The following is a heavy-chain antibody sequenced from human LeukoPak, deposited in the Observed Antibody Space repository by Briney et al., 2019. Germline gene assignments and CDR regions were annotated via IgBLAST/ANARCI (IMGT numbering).Heavy chain of an antibody. V-gene: IGHV3-30*18. Sequence: PGRSLRLFCAASGFTFSSYGMHWVRQAPGKGLEWVAVISYDGSNKYYADSVKGRFTISRDNSKNTLYLQMNSLRAEDTAVYYCAKDEGYSYGLNYYYYYYGMDVWGQGTTVTVSS. D-gene: IGHD5-18*01. CDR2: ISYDGSNK. CDR1: GFTFSSYG. CDR3: AKDEGYSYGLNYYYYYYGMDV. J-gene: IGHJ6*02.